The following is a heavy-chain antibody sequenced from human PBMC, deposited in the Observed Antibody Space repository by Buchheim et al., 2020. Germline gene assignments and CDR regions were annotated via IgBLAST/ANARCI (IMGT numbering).Heavy chain of an antibody. CDR3: AGWDRATYYFDS. CDR1: GVSITTTKW. Sequence: QVQLQESGPGLVKPSGTLSLTCAVSGVSITTTKWWAWFRQPPGKGLEWIAEIWHSGSANYSPSLKSRLSISVDKSANQFSLRLTSVTGADTAVYYSAGWDRATYYFDSWGQGTL. D-gene: IGHD1-26*01. CDR2: IWHSGSA. V-gene: IGHV4-4*02. J-gene: IGHJ4*02.